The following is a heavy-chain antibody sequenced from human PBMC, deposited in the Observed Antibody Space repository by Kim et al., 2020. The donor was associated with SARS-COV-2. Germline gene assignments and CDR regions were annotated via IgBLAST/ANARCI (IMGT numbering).Heavy chain of an antibody. CDR1: GFTFSSYG. V-gene: IGHV3-30*18. CDR3: AKLVYSSSWYGDY. J-gene: IGHJ4*02. CDR2: ISYDGSNK. D-gene: IGHD6-13*01. Sequence: GGSLRLSCAASGFTFSSYGMHWVRQAPGKGLEWVAVISYDGSNKYYADSVKGRFTISRDNSKNTLYLQMNSLRAEDTAVYYCAKLVYSSSWYGDYWGQGTLVHVPS.